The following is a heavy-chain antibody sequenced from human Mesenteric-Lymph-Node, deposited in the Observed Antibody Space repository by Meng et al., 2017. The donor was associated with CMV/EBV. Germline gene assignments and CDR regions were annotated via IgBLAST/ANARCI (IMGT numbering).Heavy chain of an antibody. J-gene: IGHJ4*02. CDR2: ISPSSSDI. V-gene: IGHV3-21*01. D-gene: IGHD3-10*01. CDR3: ATRSMVKA. Sequence: GESLKISCAASGFTVSSNYMSWVRQAPGKGLEWVSSISPSSSDIYYSDSVKGRFTISRDNAKNSLFLQMNSLRADDTAVYYCATRSMVKAWGQGTLVTVSS. CDR1: GFTVSSNY.